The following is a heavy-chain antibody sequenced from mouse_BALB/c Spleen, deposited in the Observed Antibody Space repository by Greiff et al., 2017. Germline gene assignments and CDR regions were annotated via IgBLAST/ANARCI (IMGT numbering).Heavy chain of an antibody. CDR3: ARGAYGYPY. CDR2: IFPGTGTT. D-gene: IGHD1-2*01. J-gene: IGHJ3*01. CDR1: GYTFTSYW. V-gene: IGHV1S132*01. Sequence: QVQLQQSGAELVKPGASVKLSCKTSGYTFTSYWIQWVKQRPGQGLGWIGEIFPGTGTTYYNEKFKGKATLTIDTSSSTAYMQLSSLTSEDSAVYFCARGAYGYPYWGQGTLVTVSA.